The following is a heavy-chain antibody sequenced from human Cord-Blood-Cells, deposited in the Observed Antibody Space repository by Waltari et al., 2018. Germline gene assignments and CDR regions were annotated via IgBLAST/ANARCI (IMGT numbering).Heavy chain of an antibody. V-gene: IGHV3-7*01. Sequence: EVQLVESGGGLVQPGRSLRLSCAASGLTFSASWMCCVRQAHGKRGEWVEKIRQDENERNDVDSVKGRFTISRDNAKNSLCVQMNSLRAEDTDVYYCAREEEQLVRGLLNNWGQRTLVTVCS. J-gene: IGHJ4*02. CDR1: GLTFSASW. D-gene: IGHD6-6*01. CDR3: AREEEQLVRGLLNN. CDR2: IRQDENER.